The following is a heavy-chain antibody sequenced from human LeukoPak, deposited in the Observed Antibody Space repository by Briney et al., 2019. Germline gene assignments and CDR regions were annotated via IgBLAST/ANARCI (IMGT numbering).Heavy chain of an antibody. CDR1: GFTFSSYA. Sequence: PGRSLRLSCAASGFTFSSYALHWVRQAPGKGLEWVAVISYDGSNKYYADSVKGRFTISRDNSKNTLYLQMNSLRAEDTAVYYCARAQSYWGQGTPVTVSS. V-gene: IGHV3-30-3*01. J-gene: IGHJ4*02. CDR3: ARAQSY. CDR2: ISYDGSNK.